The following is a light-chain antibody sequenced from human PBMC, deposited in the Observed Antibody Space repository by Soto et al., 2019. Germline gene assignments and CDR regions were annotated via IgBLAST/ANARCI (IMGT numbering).Light chain of an antibody. V-gene: IGLV2-14*01. Sequence: QSVLTQPASVSGSPGESITISCTGTSREVGGYNYVSWYQQHPGKAPKLMIDDVSNRPSGVSNRFSGSKSGNTASLTISGLQAEDEADYYCSSYTSSSFYGFGTGTKVTVL. CDR2: DVS. CDR1: SREVGGYNY. CDR3: SSYTSSSFYG. J-gene: IGLJ1*01.